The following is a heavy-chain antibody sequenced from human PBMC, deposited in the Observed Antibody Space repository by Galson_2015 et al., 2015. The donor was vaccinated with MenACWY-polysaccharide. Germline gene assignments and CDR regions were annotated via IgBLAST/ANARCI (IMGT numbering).Heavy chain of an antibody. CDR2: IKQDGGEK. D-gene: IGHD6-6*01. V-gene: IGHV3-7*01. J-gene: IGHJ4*02. CDR3: ARVRVIRGSSYVDY. CDR1: GFTFSNFW. Sequence: SLRLSCAASGFTFSNFWMSWVRQAPGKGLEWVANIKQDGGEKYYVDSVKGRFTISRDNAKNSLYLQMNSLRAEDTAIYYCARVRVIRGSSYVDYWGQGTLVTVSS.